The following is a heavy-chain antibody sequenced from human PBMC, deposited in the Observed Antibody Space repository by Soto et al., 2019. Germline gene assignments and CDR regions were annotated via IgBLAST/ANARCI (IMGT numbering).Heavy chain of an antibody. CDR1: GGSISSYY. J-gene: IGHJ4*01. V-gene: IGHV4-59*08. CDR3: ASMGYHYGSGSYPLDY. CDR2: MYNSGST. Sequence: SETLSLTCTVSGGSISSYYWAWIRQPPGKGLEWIGFMYNSGSTHYNPSLKSRVTISLDTSKNQFSLNLRSVTAADTAVYYCASMGYHYGSGSYPLDYWGQGALVTVSS. D-gene: IGHD3-10*01.